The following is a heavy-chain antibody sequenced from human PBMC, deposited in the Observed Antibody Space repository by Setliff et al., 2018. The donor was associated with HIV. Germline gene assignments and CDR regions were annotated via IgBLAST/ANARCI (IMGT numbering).Heavy chain of an antibody. CDR1: GGSISSHY. V-gene: IGHV4-59*11. CDR3: ARDRGEANWFDP. J-gene: IGHJ5*02. Sequence: SETLSLTCTVSGGSISSHYWSWIRQPPGKGLEWIGSIYYSGSTNYSPSLKSRVTISVDTSKNQFSLKLSSVTAADTAVYYCARDRGEANWFDPWGQGALVTVSS. CDR2: IYYSGST. D-gene: IGHD3-10*01.